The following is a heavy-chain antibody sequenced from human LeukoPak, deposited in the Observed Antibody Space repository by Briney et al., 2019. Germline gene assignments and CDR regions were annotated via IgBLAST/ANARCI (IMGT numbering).Heavy chain of an antibody. Sequence: ASVKVSCKGSGYTFIGYNMHWVRQAPGQGLEWMGWINPNSGGTNYAQKFQGRVTMTRDTSISTAYMELSSLRSDDTAVYYCARLGFCSGGSCYSLGYWGQGTMATVSS. CDR3: ARLGFCSGGSCYSLGY. V-gene: IGHV1-2*02. CDR2: INPNSGGT. CDR1: GYTFIGYN. J-gene: IGHJ4*02. D-gene: IGHD2-15*01.